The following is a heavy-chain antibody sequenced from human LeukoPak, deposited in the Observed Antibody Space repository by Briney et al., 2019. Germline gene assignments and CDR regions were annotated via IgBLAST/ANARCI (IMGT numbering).Heavy chain of an antibody. CDR1: GYTFTSYG. CDR3: ARDPRSSKWELQPSDY. D-gene: IGHD1-26*01. Sequence: ASVKVSCKASGYTFTSYGISWVRQAPGQGLEWMGWISAYNGNTNYAQKLQGRVTMTTDTSTSTAYMELRSLRSDYTAVYYCARDPRSSKWELQPSDYWGQGTLVTVSS. CDR2: ISAYNGNT. J-gene: IGHJ4*02. V-gene: IGHV1-18*01.